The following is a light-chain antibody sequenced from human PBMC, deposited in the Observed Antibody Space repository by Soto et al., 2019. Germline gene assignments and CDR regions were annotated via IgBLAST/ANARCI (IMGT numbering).Light chain of an antibody. CDR3: SSFTSTSTLV. J-gene: IGLJ1*01. Sequence: QSALTQPSSVSGSPGQSITISCTGTNSDVGGYNYVSWYQQYPGKAPKLMIYDVNNRPSGVSNRFSGSKPGNTASLTISGLQAEDEADYYCSSFTSTSTLVFGTGTKVTVL. V-gene: IGLV2-14*01. CDR1: NSDVGGYNY. CDR2: DVN.